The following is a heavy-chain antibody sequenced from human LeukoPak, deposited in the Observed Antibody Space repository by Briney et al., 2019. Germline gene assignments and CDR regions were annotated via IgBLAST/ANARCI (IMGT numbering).Heavy chain of an antibody. J-gene: IGHJ4*02. CDR2: IYSGGST. CDR1: GFTVSSNY. D-gene: IGHD3-22*01. V-gene: IGHV3-53*01. Sequence: PGGSLRLSCAASGFTVSSNYMSWVRQAPGKGLEWVSVIYSGGSTYYADSVKGRFTISRDNSKNTLYLQMNSLRAEDTAVYYCAATYDSSHGGFDYWGQGTLVTVSS. CDR3: AATYDSSHGGFDY.